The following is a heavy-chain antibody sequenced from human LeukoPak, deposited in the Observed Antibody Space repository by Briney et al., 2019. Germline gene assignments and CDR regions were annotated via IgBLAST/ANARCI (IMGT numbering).Heavy chain of an antibody. CDR2: IRSYGSNK. J-gene: IGHJ3*02. V-gene: IGHV3-30*02. D-gene: IGHD6-6*01. Sequence: PGGSLSLSCAVCGFSFSSYGMHWVRQSPGKGLEWMAFIRSYGSNKYYADSVKGRFTISRDNSKNTMYLQMNSLRAEDTAVYYCARGDSSSGAFDIWGQGTMVTVSS. CDR1: GFSFSSYG. CDR3: ARGDSSSGAFDI.